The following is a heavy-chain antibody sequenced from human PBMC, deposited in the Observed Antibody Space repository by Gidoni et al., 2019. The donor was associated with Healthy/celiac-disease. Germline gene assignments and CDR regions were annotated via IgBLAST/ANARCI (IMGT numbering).Heavy chain of an antibody. CDR3: ARQGVVFGGVGATTLAAS. Sequence: QMQLQESGPGLVKPPETLSLTCTVSGGSLSSSSYYCGWIRQPPGKGLEWIGSIYYSGSTYYNPSLKSRVTISVDTSKNQFSLKLSSVTAADTAVYYCARQGVVFGGVGATTLAASWGQGTLVTVSS. CDR2: IYYSGST. J-gene: IGHJ5*02. CDR1: GGSLSSSSYY. D-gene: IGHD1-26*01. V-gene: IGHV4-39*01.